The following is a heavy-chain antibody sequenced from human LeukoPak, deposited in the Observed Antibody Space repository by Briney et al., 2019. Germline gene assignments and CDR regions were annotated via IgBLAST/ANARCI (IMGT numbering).Heavy chain of an antibody. V-gene: IGHV4-4*07. CDR3: ARQKGTSQRPTYYYYGMDV. J-gene: IGHJ6*02. CDR1: GGSISSYY. D-gene: IGHD2-2*01. Sequence: PSETLSLTCTVSGGSISSYYWSWIRQPAGKGLEWIGRIYTSGSTNYNPSLKSRVTISVDTSKNQFSLKLSSVTAADTAVYYCARQKGTSQRPTYYYYGMDVWGQGTTVTVSS. CDR2: IYTSGST.